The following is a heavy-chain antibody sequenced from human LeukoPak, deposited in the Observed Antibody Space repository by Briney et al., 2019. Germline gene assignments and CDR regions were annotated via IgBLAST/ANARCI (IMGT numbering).Heavy chain of an antibody. J-gene: IGHJ4*02. Sequence: ASVKVSCKASGYTFADYFIHWVRQAPGQGLEWMGRINPNTGGAEYAPKFQGWVTMTRDTSISTAYVEVNRLISDDTAVYYRARDLTSTSHWEFDYWGQGTLVIVSS. V-gene: IGHV1-2*04. CDR3: ARDLTSTSHWEFDY. CDR2: INPNTGGA. D-gene: IGHD1-26*01. CDR1: GYTFADYF.